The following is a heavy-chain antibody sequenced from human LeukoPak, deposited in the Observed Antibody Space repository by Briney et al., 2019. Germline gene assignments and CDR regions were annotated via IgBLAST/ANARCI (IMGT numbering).Heavy chain of an antibody. CDR3: VTTSGKSAVDH. Sequence: SETLSLTCTVSGGSISSSSYYWGWIRQPPGKGLEWIGSIYYSGSTYYDPSLKSRLTISLDTSKNQFSLQLSSVTTADTAVYYCVTTSGKSAVDHWGQGTLVTVSS. D-gene: IGHD6-6*01. V-gene: IGHV4-39*07. CDR2: IYYSGST. J-gene: IGHJ4*02. CDR1: GGSISSSSYY.